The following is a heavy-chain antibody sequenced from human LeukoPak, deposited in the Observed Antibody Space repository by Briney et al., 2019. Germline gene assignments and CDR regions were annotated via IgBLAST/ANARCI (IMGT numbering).Heavy chain of an antibody. CDR2: ITGRTITT. D-gene: IGHD2-15*01. CDR3: AKDICSGGSCYFDY. J-gene: IGHJ4*02. CDR1: GFPFNSYG. V-gene: IGHV3-23*01. Sequence: GGSLRLSCAASGFPFNSYGMSWVRQVPGKGLEWVSSITGRTITTYYADSVKGRFTISRDNAKNSLYLQMNSLRAEDTAVYYCAKDICSGGSCYFDYWGQGTLVTVSS.